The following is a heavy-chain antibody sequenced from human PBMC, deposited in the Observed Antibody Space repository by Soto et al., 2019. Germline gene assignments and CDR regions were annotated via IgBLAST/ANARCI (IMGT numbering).Heavy chain of an antibody. CDR1: GFIFSSYS. J-gene: IGHJ4*02. CDR2: ISGNSASI. Sequence: EVPLLESGGGLVQPGGSLRLSCAASGFIFSSYSMYWVRQAPGKGPEGVSGISGNSASILYADSVKGRFTISRDNSKNTLYLQLNSLRADDTAVYYCAKKRRSGGNNWYFDSWGQGTLVTVSS. D-gene: IGHD4-4*01. CDR3: AKKRRSGGNNWYFDS. V-gene: IGHV3-23*01.